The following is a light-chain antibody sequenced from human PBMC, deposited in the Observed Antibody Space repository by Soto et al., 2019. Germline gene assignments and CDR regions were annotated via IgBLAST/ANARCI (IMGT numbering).Light chain of an antibody. CDR1: NSNIGSNP. J-gene: IGLJ1*01. CDR2: SYD. Sequence: QPVLTQPPSASGTPGQRVTISCSGSNSNIGSNPVNWFQQLPGTAPKLLIHSYDRRPSGVPDRFSASRSGTSASLAIIGLQSEDEADYYCAAWDDSLGGLYVFGTGTKVTVL. CDR3: AAWDDSLGGLYV. V-gene: IGLV1-44*01.